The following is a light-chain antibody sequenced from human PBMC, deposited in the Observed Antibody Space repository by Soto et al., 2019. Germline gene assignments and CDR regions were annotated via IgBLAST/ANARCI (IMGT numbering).Light chain of an antibody. CDR3: QQYNNWPQRT. CDR1: QSVSSN. CDR2: GAS. J-gene: IGKJ1*01. V-gene: IGKV3-15*01. Sequence: EIVMTQSPATRSVSPGERATLSCRASQSVSSNLAWYQQKPGQAPRLLIYGASTRATGIPARFSGSGSGTEFTLTISSLQSEDFAVYYCQQYNNWPQRTFGQGTKVEIK.